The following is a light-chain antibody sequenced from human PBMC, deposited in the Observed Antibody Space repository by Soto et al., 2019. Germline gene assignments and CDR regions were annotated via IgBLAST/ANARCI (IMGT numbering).Light chain of an antibody. CDR2: KAS. J-gene: IGKJ2*01. Sequence: DIQMTQSPSTLSASVGDRVTITCRASQSVNNWLAWYQQKPGKAPKLLIYKASSLDSGVPSRFTGSGSGTEFTLTISSLQPDDFATYYCQQYNSYSSYTFGQGTKLEIK. CDR3: QQYNSYSSYT. CDR1: QSVNNW. V-gene: IGKV1-5*03.